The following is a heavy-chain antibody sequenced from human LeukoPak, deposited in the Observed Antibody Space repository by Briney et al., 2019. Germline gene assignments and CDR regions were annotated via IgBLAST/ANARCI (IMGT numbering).Heavy chain of an antibody. D-gene: IGHD5-18*01. Sequence: GGSLRLSCAASGFTFSTSAMSWVRQAPGKGLEWVSVISTSGGITYYADSVKGRFTISRDNSNTTLYLQMNSLRAEDTAVYYCAKGWIQIWMPFDYWGQGTLVTVSS. CDR3: AKGWIQIWMPFDY. CDR1: GFTFSTSA. J-gene: IGHJ4*02. V-gene: IGHV3-23*01. CDR2: ISTSGGIT.